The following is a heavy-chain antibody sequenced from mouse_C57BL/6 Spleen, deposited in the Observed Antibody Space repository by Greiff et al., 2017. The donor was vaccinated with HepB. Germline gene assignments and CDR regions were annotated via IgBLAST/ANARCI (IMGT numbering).Heavy chain of an antibody. J-gene: IGHJ1*03. CDR3: ARHYYWYFDV. CDR2: ISGGGGNT. V-gene: IGHV5-9*01. CDR1: GFTFSSYP. Sequence: EVQGVESGGGLVKPGGSLHLSCAASGFTFSSYPMSWVRQTPEKRLEWVATISGGGGNTYYPDSVKGRFTISRDNAKNTLYLQMSSLRSEDTALYYWARHYYWYFDVWGTGTTVTVSS.